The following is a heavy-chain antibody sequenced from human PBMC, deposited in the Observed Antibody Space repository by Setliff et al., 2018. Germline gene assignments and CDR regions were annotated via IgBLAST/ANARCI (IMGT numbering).Heavy chain of an antibody. CDR1: GYTLTELS. V-gene: IGHV1-24*01. CDR3: ATLAFTYYYDSSGYYPHDY. D-gene: IGHD3-22*01. CDR2: FDPEDGET. J-gene: IGHJ4*02. Sequence: RASVKVSCKVSGYTLTELSMHWVRQAPGKGLEWMGGFDPEDGETIYAQKFQGRVTMTEDTSTDTAYMELSSLRSEDTAVYYCATLAFTYYYDSSGYYPHDYWGQGTLVTVSS.